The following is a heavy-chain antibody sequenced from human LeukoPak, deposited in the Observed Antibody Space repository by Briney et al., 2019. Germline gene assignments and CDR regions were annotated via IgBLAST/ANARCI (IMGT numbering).Heavy chain of an antibody. CDR1: GFNSNKYW. D-gene: IGHD2-8*01. CDR3: AKAQSAHMYCTDY. CDR2: IWYDGSNK. Sequence: PGGSLRLSCEASGFNSNKYWMSWVRQAPGKGPEWVAVIWYDGSNKYYADSVKGRFTISRDNSKNTLYLQVNSLRAEDTAVYYCAKAQSAHMYCTDYWGQGTLVTVSS. J-gene: IGHJ4*02. V-gene: IGHV3-33*06.